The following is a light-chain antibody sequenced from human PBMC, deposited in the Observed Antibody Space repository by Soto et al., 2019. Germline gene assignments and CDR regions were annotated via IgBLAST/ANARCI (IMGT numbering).Light chain of an antibody. CDR1: QDISNY. Sequence: DIQMTQSPSSLSASVGDRVTITCQASQDISNYLNWYQQKPGKAPKLLIYDASNLETVVPSRFSGSESGTDFTFTISSLQPEDSATYYCQQYDNLPYTFGQGTKLEIK. J-gene: IGKJ2*01. CDR2: DAS. CDR3: QQYDNLPYT. V-gene: IGKV1-33*01.